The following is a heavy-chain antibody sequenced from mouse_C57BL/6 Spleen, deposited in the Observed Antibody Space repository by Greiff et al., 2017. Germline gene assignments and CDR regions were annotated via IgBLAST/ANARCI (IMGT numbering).Heavy chain of an antibody. CDR1: GFTFSSYA. J-gene: IGHJ4*01. D-gene: IGHD4-1*01. V-gene: IGHV5-4*01. CDR2: ISDGGSYT. CDR3: ARPNCDLDAMDY. Sequence: EVQVVESGGGLVKPGGSLKLSCAASGFTFSSYAMSWVRQTPEKRLEWVATISDGGSYTYYPDNVKGRFTISRDNAKNNLYLQMSHLKSEDTAMYYCARPNCDLDAMDYWGQGTSVTVSS.